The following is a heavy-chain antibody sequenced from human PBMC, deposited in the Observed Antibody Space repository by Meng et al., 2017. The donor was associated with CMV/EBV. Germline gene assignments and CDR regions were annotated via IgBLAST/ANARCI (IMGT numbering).Heavy chain of an antibody. V-gene: IGHV3-7*01. CDR3: VRYANSHYGMDV. Sequence: GESLKISCAAYGFSFTTFWMTWVRQAPGKGLEWVANVKEDGTGQWYVDSVKGRFTVSKDNAKQSVYLQMDSLRAEDTAVYYCVRYANSHYGMDVWGQGTTVTVSS. CDR2: VKEDGTGQ. J-gene: IGHJ6*02. D-gene: IGHD4-23*01. CDR1: GFSFTTFW.